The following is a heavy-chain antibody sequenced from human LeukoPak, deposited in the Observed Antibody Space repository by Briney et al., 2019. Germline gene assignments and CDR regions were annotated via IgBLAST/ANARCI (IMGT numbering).Heavy chain of an antibody. CDR3: AREGWGYSGYYYYYYMDV. J-gene: IGHJ6*03. CDR2: ISTYNGIT. Sequence: GASVKVSCKASGYSFTDYYINWVRQAPGQGLEWMGWISTYNGITNYAQKLQDRVTMTTDTSTTTAYMELRSLRSDDTAVYYCAREGWGYSGYYYYYYMDVWGKGTTVTVSS. V-gene: IGHV1-18*04. CDR1: GYSFTDYY. D-gene: IGHD5-12*01.